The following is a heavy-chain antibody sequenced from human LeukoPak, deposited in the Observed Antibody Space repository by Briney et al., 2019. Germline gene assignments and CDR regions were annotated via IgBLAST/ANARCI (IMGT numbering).Heavy chain of an antibody. CDR2: MNPNSGNT. Sequence: GTSVKVSCKASGYTFTSYDINWVRQATGQGLEWMGWMNPNSGNTGYAQKFQGRVTITRDTSASTAYMELSSLRSEDMAVYYCARQFPDSGSYYVFDYWGQGTLVTVSS. CDR1: GYTFTSYD. V-gene: IGHV1-8*01. CDR3: ARQFPDSGSYYVFDY. D-gene: IGHD1-26*01. J-gene: IGHJ4*02.